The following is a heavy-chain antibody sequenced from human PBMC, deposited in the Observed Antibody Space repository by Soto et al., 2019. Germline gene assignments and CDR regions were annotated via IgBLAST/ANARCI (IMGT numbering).Heavy chain of an antibody. CDR3: AKGLGNGILTGQIN. Sequence: GGSLRLSCAASGFTFSSYAMSWVRQAPGKGLEWVSAISGSGGSTYYADSVKGRFTISRDNSKNTLYLQMNSLRAEDTAVYYCAKGLGNGILTGQINWGQGTLVTVSS. CDR2: ISGSGGST. D-gene: IGHD3-9*01. V-gene: IGHV3-23*01. CDR1: GFTFSSYA. J-gene: IGHJ4*02.